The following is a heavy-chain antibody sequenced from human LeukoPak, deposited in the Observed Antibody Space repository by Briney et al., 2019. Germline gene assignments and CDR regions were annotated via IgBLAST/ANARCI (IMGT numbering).Heavy chain of an antibody. CDR1: RFTFSSYG. J-gene: IGHJ6*02. CDR2: IWYDGSNK. D-gene: IGHD5-12*01. Sequence: GGSLRLSCAASRFTFSSYGMHWVRQAPGKGLEWVAVIWYDGSNKYYADSVKGRFTISRDNSKNTLYLQMNSLRAEDTAVYYCAREDIVATSPYYYYYGMDVWGQGTTVTVSS. CDR3: AREDIVATSPYYYYYGMDV. V-gene: IGHV3-33*01.